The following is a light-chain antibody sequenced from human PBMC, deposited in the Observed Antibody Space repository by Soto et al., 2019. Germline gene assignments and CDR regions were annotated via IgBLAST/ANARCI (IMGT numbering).Light chain of an antibody. CDR1: QSVSRRY. CDR3: QQYDSSPAT. J-gene: IGKJ1*01. V-gene: IGKV3-20*01. Sequence: EIVLTQSPGTLSLSPGERATLSCRASQSVSRRYLAWYQQKPGQAPRLLIYGASRRATGIPDRFSGSGSGTDFTLTISRLEPEDFAVYYCQQYDSSPATFGQGTKVDIK. CDR2: GAS.